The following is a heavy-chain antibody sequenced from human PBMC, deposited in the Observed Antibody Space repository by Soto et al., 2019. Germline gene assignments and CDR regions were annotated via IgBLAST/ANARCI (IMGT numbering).Heavy chain of an antibody. D-gene: IGHD6-19*01. J-gene: IGHJ6*02. CDR2: IYYNGNT. CDR1: GGSIRSSSYY. Sequence: SETLSLTCTVSGGSIRSSSYYWGWIRQPPGKGLEWIGNIYYNGNTYYNPSLKSRVTISVDASKSQFSLKLSSVTAADTAVYYCARDFTDSSGPTLGMGVWGQGTTVTVSS. CDR3: ARDFTDSSGPTLGMGV. V-gene: IGHV4-39*07.